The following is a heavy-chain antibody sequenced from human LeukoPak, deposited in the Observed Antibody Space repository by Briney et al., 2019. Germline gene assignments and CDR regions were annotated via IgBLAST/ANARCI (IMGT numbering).Heavy chain of an antibody. J-gene: IGHJ4*02. CDR2: MNPNSGNT. D-gene: IGHD3-10*01. CDR1: GYTFTSYD. V-gene: IGHV1-8*01. CDR3: ARAEWFGELSLDY. Sequence: AASVKVSCTASGYTFTSYDINWVRQATGQGLERTGWMNPNSGNTGYAQKFQGRVTMTRNTSISTAYMELSSLRSEDTAVYYCARAEWFGELSLDYWGQGTLVTVSS.